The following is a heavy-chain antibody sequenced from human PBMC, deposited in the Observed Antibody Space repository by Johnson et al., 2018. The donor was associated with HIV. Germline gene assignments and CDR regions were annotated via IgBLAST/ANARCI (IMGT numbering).Heavy chain of an antibody. CDR1: QFTFSSYA. V-gene: IGHV3-30-3*01. CDR3: ASSSPYSGSYGDAFDI. J-gene: IGHJ3*02. Sequence: QVQLVESGGGVVQPGRSLRLSCAASQFTFSSYAMHWVRQAPGKGLEWVAVISYDGSNKYYADSVKGRFTISRDNSKNTLYLQMNSLRVEDTAVYYCASSSPYSGSYGDAFDIWGQGTMVTVSS. CDR2: ISYDGSNK. D-gene: IGHD1-26*01.